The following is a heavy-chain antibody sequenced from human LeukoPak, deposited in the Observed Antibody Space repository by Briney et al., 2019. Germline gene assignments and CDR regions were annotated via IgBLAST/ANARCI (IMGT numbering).Heavy chain of an antibody. J-gene: IGHJ3*02. CDR3: VRDSDAFDI. CDR1: GFTVSSNY. V-gene: IGHV3-53*01. Sequence: GGSLRLSCAASGFTVSSNYMSWVRQAPGKGLEWVSVIYTGGGTNYADSVKGRFTISRDNSKNTLYLQMNSLRAEDTAVYFCVRDSDAFDIWGPGTMLTVSS. CDR2: IYTGGGT.